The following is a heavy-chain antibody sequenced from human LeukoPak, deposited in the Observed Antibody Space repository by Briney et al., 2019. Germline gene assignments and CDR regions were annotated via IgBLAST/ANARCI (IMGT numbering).Heavy chain of an antibody. CDR2: INPNSGGT. Sequence: ASVKVSCKVSGYTLTELSMRWVRQAPGQGLEWMGWINPNSGGTNYAQKFQGRVTMTRDTSISTAYMELSRLRSDDTAVYYCASYAFPSANNHNSFWGQGTLVTVSS. V-gene: IGHV1-2*02. D-gene: IGHD1-14*01. CDR3: ASYAFPSANNHNSF. CDR1: GYTLTELS. J-gene: IGHJ4*02.